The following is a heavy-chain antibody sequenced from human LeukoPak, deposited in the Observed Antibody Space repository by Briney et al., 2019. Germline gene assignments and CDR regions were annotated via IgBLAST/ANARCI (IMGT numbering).Heavy chain of an antibody. CDR2: ISSSSSYI. CDR3: AIVVTALQHDAFDI. Sequence: GGSLRLSCAASGFTFSSYSMNWVRQAPGKGLEWVSSISSSSSYIYYADSVKGRFTISRDNAKNSLYLQMNSLRAEDTTVYYCAIVVTALQHDAFDIWGQGTMVTVSS. J-gene: IGHJ3*02. CDR1: GFTFSSYS. D-gene: IGHD2-21*02. V-gene: IGHV3-21*01.